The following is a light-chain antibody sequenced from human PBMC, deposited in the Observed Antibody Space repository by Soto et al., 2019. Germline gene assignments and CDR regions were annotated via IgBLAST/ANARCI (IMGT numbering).Light chain of an antibody. J-gene: IGLJ2*01. CDR1: SSDVGGYNY. V-gene: IGLV2-14*01. CDR3: SSYTSSSTADVV. CDR2: EVS. Sequence: QSVLTQPASVSGSPGQSITISCTGTSSDVGGYNYVSWYQQHPGKAPKLMIYEVSNRPSGVSNRFSGSKSGNTASLTISGLQAEDEADYYCSSYTSSSTADVVFGGGTKLTVL.